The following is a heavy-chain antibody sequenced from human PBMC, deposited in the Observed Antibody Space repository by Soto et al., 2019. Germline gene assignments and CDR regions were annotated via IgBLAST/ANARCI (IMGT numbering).Heavy chain of an antibody. Sequence: SETLSLTCTVSGGSISSYYWSWIRQPPGKGLEWIGYIYYSGSTNYNPSLKSRVTISVDTSKNQFSLKLSSVTAADTAVYYCARENYGGNSLYYFDYWGQGTLVTVSS. V-gene: IGHV4-59*01. CDR3: ARENYGGNSLYYFDY. CDR2: IYYSGST. CDR1: GGSISSYY. J-gene: IGHJ4*02. D-gene: IGHD4-17*01.